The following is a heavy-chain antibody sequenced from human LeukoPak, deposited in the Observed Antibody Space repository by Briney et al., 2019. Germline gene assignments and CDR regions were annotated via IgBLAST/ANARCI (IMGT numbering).Heavy chain of an antibody. V-gene: IGHV3-33*06. J-gene: IGHJ4*02. Sequence: GGSLRLSCAASEFTFNIYDMHWVRQAPGKGLEWVAVIWYDGSNKYYADSVKGRFTISRDNSKNTLYLQMNSLRAEDTAVYYCVKDRTGTYTLDYWGQGTLVTVSS. CDR2: IWYDGSNK. CDR1: EFTFNIYD. D-gene: IGHD3-10*01. CDR3: VKDRTGTYTLDY.